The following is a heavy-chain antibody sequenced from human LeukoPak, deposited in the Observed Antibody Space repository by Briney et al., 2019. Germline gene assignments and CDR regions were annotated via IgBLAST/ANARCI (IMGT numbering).Heavy chain of an antibody. CDR3: AKGSWFWGYSYGEGLLIDY. V-gene: IGHV3-23*01. CDR1: GFTFSDYA. J-gene: IGHJ4*02. D-gene: IGHD5-18*01. Sequence: GGSLRLSCAASGFTFSDYAMSWVRQAPGKGLEWVSAITGDGGDTYQSDSVKGRFTISRDNSKNTLYLQMNSLRAEDTAVYYCAKGSWFWGYSYGEGLLIDYWGQGTLVTVSS. CDR2: ITGDGGDT.